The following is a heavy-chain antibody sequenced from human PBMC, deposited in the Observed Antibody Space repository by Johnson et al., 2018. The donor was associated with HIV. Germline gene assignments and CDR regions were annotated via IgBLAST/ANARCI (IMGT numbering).Heavy chain of an antibody. J-gene: IGHJ3*02. CDR3: ANGGLDCSSTSCPHVGPGIAAASVDAFDI. CDR2: ISYDGSNK. V-gene: IGHV3-30*04. CDR1: GFTFSSYA. Sequence: QVQLVESGGGVVQPGRSLRLSCAASGFTFSSYAMHWVRQAPGKGLEWVAVISYDGSNKYYADSVKGRFTISRDNSKNTLYLQMTSLGAEDTAVYYCANGGLDCSSTSCPHVGPGIAAASVDAFDIWGQGTMVTVSS. D-gene: IGHD2-2*01.